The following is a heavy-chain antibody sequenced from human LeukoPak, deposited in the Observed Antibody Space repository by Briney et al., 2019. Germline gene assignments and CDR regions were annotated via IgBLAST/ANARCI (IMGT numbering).Heavy chain of an antibody. J-gene: IGHJ4*02. Sequence: SETLSLTCTVSGGSISSYYWSWIRQPPGEGLEWIGYIYYSGSTNYNPSLKSRVTISVDTSKNQFSLKLSSVTAADTAVYYCASFYGDYYFDYWGQGTLATVSS. CDR3: ASFYGDYYFDY. D-gene: IGHD4-17*01. CDR2: IYYSGST. CDR1: GGSISSYY. V-gene: IGHV4-59*08.